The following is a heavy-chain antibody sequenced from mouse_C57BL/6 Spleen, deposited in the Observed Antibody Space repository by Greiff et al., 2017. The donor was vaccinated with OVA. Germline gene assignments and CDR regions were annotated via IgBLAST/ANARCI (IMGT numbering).Heavy chain of an antibody. CDR3: ASQLRGYAMDY. CDR2: LDPSDSYT. V-gene: IGHV1-50*01. CDR1: GYTFTSYW. Sequence: QVQLQQPGAELVKPGASVKLSCKASGYTFTSYWMQWVNQRPGQGLEWIGELDPSDSYTNSNQKFKGNATLTVDTSSSTAYMQLSSLTSEDSAVYYCASQLRGYAMDYWGQGTSVTVSS. D-gene: IGHD1-1*01. J-gene: IGHJ4*01.